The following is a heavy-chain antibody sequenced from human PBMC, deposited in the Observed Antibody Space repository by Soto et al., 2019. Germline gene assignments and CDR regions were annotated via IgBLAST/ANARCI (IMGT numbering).Heavy chain of an antibody. D-gene: IGHD3-9*01. J-gene: IGHJ4*02. V-gene: IGHV3-23*01. CDR1: GFTFSSYA. CDR3: AKVLTGYYYYFEY. CDR2: VGGSGEYT. Sequence: GGSLRLSCAASGFTFSSYAMIWVRQAPGKGLEWVSGVGGSGEYTYYADSVKGRFTISRDNSKNTVYLQISSLRAEDTAAYYCAKVLTGYYYYFEYWGQGTLVTVSS.